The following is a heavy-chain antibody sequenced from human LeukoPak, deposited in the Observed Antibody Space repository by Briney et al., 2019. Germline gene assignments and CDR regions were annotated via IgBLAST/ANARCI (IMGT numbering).Heavy chain of an antibody. CDR3: ARANDQLYYFDF. Sequence: GASVKVSCKASGHTFTSYGISWVRQAPGQGLEWMGWISAYNGNTNSAQNLRGRVTMTADTSTSTAYMELRSLRSDDTAVYYCARANDQLYYFDFWGQGTLVTVSS. CDR1: GHTFTSYG. V-gene: IGHV1-18*01. D-gene: IGHD3-16*01. J-gene: IGHJ4*02. CDR2: ISAYNGNT.